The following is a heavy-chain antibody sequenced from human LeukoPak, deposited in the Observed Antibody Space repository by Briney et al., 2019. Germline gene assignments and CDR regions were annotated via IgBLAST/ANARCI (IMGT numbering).Heavy chain of an antibody. CDR1: GYTFTSYH. CDR2: INPSGGST. CDR3: ARDGTSYYYGSGSPHYYGMDV. Sequence: GASVKVSCKASGYTFTSYHMHWVRQAPGQGLEWMGIINPSGGSTSYAQKFQGRVTMTRDTSTSTVYMELSSLRSEDTAVYYCARDGTSYYYGSGSPHYYGMDVWGKGTTVTVSS. J-gene: IGHJ6*04. D-gene: IGHD3-10*01. V-gene: IGHV1-46*01.